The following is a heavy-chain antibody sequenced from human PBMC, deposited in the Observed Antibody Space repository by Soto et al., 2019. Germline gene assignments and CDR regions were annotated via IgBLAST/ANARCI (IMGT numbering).Heavy chain of an antibody. V-gene: IGHV4-31*03. CDR3: ARVARGEEVDWYFDL. D-gene: IGHD2-15*01. Sequence: SETLSLTCTVSGGSISSGGYYWSWIRQPPGKGLEWIGYIYYSGSTYYNPSLKSRVTISVDTSKNQFSLKLSSVTAADTAVYYCARVARGEEVDWYFDLWGRGTLVTVSS. J-gene: IGHJ2*01. CDR1: GGSISSGGYY. CDR2: IYYSGST.